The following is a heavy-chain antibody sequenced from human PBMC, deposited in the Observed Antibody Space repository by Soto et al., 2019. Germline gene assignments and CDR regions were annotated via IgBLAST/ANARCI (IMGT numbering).Heavy chain of an antibody. CDR3: TTCARIQIWYNFEC. CDR2: IRSKTYGGTT. V-gene: IGHV3-49*03. Sequence: EVRLVESGGGLVQPGRSLRLSCTASGITFKDYGMSWFRQAPGKGLEWVAFIRSKTYGGTTEYATSVEGRFILSRDDSRNITDLEMNSLTTEDTAVYYCTTCARIQIWYNFECWGRGTLVTVSS. J-gene: IGHJ4*02. D-gene: IGHD1-1*01. CDR1: GITFKDYG.